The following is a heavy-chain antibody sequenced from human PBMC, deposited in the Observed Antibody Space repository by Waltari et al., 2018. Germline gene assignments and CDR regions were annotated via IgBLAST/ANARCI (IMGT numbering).Heavy chain of an antibody. D-gene: IGHD2-15*01. Sequence: EVQLVESGGGLVKPGGSLRLSCVVSGLNFRSYSMNWVRQAPGKGLEWVSYISDGSDYSYYADSVKGRFTISSDNAKNSLYLQMNRLRTDDTAVYYCARDFYCSDGRCTDYWGQGTLVTVSS. V-gene: IGHV3-21*01. CDR1: GLNFRSYS. J-gene: IGHJ4*02. CDR2: ISDGSDYS. CDR3: ARDFYCSDGRCTDY.